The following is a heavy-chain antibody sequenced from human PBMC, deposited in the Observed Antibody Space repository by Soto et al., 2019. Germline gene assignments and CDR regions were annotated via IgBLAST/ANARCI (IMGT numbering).Heavy chain of an antibody. Sequence: EVQLVESGGGSVQPGGSLRLSCAASGFTFNTWMHWVRQAPGKGLVWLSRINSDGSSVTYADSVKGRFIISRDNAKDTLYLQMNSLTAEDTAIYYFTRGASGYGNFDYWGPGVLVTVSS. CDR2: INSDGSSV. V-gene: IGHV3-74*03. CDR1: GFTFNTW. CDR3: TRGASGYGNFDY. D-gene: IGHD6-13*01. J-gene: IGHJ4*02.